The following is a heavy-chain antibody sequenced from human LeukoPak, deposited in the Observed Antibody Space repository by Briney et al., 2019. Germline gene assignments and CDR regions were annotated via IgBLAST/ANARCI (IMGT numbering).Heavy chain of an antibody. CDR1: GFTFNSYW. CDR3: VRGAFRGYNMDV. D-gene: IGHD3-16*01. Sequence: GGSLRLSCAASGFTFNSYWMHWVRQAPGKGLVWVERINSDGSETNYADSVKGRFTISRDNAKNTPYLLMNSLRIEDTAVYYCVRGAFRGYNMDVWGKGTTVIVSS. CDR2: INSDGSET. V-gene: IGHV3-74*01. J-gene: IGHJ6*03.